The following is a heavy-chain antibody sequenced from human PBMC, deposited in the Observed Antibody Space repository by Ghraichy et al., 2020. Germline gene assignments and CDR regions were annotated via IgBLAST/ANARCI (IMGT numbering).Heavy chain of an antibody. CDR2: IYYSGRT. V-gene: IGHV4-59*01. CDR3: ARDPSYGDYEFDY. CDR1: GGSISSYY. Sequence: SETLSLTCTVSGGSISSYYWSWIRQPPGKGLEWIGYIYYSGRTNYNPSLKSRVTISVDTSKNQFSLKLSSVTAADTAVYYCARDPSYGDYEFDYWGQGTLVTVSS. D-gene: IGHD4-17*01. J-gene: IGHJ4*02.